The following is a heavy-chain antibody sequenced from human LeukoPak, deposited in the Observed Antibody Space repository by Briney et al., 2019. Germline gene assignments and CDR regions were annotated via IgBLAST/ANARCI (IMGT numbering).Heavy chain of an antibody. V-gene: IGHV4-39*01. Sequence: SEALSLTCTVSGGSISSSSYYWGWIRQHPGKGLEGIGSIYYSGSTYYNPSLKSRVTISVDTSKNQFSLKLSSVTAADTAVYCFARHHSGWYEFFQHWGQGTLVTVSS. CDR3: ARHHSGWYEFFQH. CDR2: IYYSGST. J-gene: IGHJ1*01. D-gene: IGHD6-19*01. CDR1: GGSISSSSYY.